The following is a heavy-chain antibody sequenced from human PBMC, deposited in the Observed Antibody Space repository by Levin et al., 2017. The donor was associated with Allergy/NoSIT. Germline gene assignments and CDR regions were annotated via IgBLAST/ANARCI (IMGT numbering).Heavy chain of an antibody. J-gene: IGHJ4*02. CDR3: ARQIGWTQGRYYFDY. D-gene: IGHD6-19*01. V-gene: IGHV4-39*01. Sequence: PSETLSLTCTVSGVSIGSTSYYWGWIRQPPGTGLEWIGSIYYSGSPYYNASLKSRVTISVDTSKNQFSLMLSSVTAADTAVYYCARQIGWTQGRYYFDYWAQGTLVTVSS. CDR2: IYYSGSP. CDR1: GVSIGSTSYY.